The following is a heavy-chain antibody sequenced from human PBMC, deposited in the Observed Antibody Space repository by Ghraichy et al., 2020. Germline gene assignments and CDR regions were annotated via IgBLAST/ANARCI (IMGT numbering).Heavy chain of an antibody. CDR1: GFTVSSNY. J-gene: IGHJ3*02. CDR3: ARADSSSWYFRAFDI. D-gene: IGHD6-13*01. V-gene: IGHV3-53*04. Sequence: GGSLRLSCAASGFTVSSNYMSWVRQAPGKGLEWVSVIYSGGSTYYADSVKGRFTISRHNSKNTLYLQMNSLRAEDTAVYYCARADSSSWYFRAFDIWGQGTMVTVSS. CDR2: IYSGGST.